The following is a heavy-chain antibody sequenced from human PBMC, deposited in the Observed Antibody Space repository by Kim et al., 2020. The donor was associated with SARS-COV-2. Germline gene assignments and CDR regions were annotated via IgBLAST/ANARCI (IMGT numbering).Heavy chain of an antibody. CDR3: ARNNYDLLTGLWFDP. J-gene: IGHJ5*02. Sequence: SETLSLTCTVSGGSISSGGYYWSWIRQHPGKGLEWIGYIYYSGSTYYNPSLKSRVTISVDTSKNQFSLKLSTVTAADTAVDYCARNNYDLLTGLWFDPWGHRALVTLS. V-gene: IGHV4-31*03. CDR1: GGSISSGGYY. D-gene: IGHD3-9*01. CDR2: IYYSGST.